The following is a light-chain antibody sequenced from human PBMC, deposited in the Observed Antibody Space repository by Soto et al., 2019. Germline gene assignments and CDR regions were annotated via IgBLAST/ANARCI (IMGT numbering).Light chain of an antibody. J-gene: IGKJ1*01. CDR2: AAV. Sequence: DIQMTQSPATLPASVGDRVTITCRASQSISSWLACYQQKPGKAPNLLIFAAVNLQSGVPSRFRGGGSGTHFTLTISSLQPEDFATYYCLQHYNFSWTFGQGTKVDIK. CDR1: QSISSW. CDR3: LQHYNFSWT. V-gene: IGKV1-5*01.